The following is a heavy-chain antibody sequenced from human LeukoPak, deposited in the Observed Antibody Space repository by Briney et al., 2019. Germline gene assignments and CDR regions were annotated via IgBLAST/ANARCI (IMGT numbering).Heavy chain of an antibody. CDR1: GFTFSSYE. Sequence: WGSLRLSCAPSGFTFSSYEMNWVRQAPGKGLELVSYISGSGSTIYYADSVKGRFTISRDNAKNSLYLQMNRLRAEDMAVYYCARGPGSGLGMTRYFDYWGQGTLVTVSS. J-gene: IGHJ4*02. V-gene: IGHV3-48*03. D-gene: IGHD7-27*01. CDR2: ISGSGSTI. CDR3: ARGPGSGLGMTRYFDY.